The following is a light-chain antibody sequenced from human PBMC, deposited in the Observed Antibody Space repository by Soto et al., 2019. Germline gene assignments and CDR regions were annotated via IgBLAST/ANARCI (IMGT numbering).Light chain of an antibody. V-gene: IGLV2-14*03. CDR2: GVT. Sequence: QSALTQAASVSGSPGQSITISCTGTSSDVGFYNYVSWYQQHPGKVPKLMIFGVTNRPSGVSDRFSGSRSGNTASLTISGLKAGGEADDYCSSYTSSSTQVVGGGTELTVL. CDR3: SSYTSSSTQV. CDR1: SSDVGFYNY. J-gene: IGLJ2*01.